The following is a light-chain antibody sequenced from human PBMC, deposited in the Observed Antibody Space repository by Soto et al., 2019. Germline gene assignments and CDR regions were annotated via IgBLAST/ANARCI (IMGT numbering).Light chain of an antibody. CDR3: QQYGTSPLT. CDR1: QSVNSNY. J-gene: IGKJ2*01. Sequence: EIVLTQSPGTLSLSPGERATLSCRASQSVNSNYLAWYQQKPGQAPRPLIYGASIRAAGVPDRLSGSGSGTDFTLTISRLEPEDYAVYYCQQYGTSPLTFGQGTKLEIK. CDR2: GAS. V-gene: IGKV3-20*01.